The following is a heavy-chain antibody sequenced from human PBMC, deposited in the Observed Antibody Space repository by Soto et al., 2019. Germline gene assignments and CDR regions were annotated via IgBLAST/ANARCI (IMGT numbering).Heavy chain of an antibody. CDR2: ISGSGGST. J-gene: IGHJ6*03. Sequence: PGGSLRLSCAASGFTFSSYAMSWVRQAPGKGLEWVSAISGSGGSTYYADSVKGRFTISRDNSKNTLYLQMNSLRAEDTAVYYCAKGRTAMKYYYYMDVWGKGTTVTVSS. CDR1: GFTFSSYA. V-gene: IGHV3-23*01. CDR3: AKGRTAMKYYYYMDV.